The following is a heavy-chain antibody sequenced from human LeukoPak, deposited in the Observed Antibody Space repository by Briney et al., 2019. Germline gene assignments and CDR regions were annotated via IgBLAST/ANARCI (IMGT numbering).Heavy chain of an antibody. Sequence: SETLSLTCAVYGGSFSGYYWSWIRQPPGKGLEWIGEINHSGSTNYNPSLKSRVIISVDTSKNQSSLKLSSVTAADTAVYYCARWQFILVDDSSGYYSHWGQGTLVTVSS. D-gene: IGHD3-22*01. CDR2: INHSGST. CDR3: ARWQFILVDDSSGYYSH. V-gene: IGHV4-34*01. CDR1: GGSFSGYY. J-gene: IGHJ4*02.